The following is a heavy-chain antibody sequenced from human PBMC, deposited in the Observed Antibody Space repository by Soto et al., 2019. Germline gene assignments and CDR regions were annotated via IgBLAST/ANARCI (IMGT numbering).Heavy chain of an antibody. Sequence: SQTLSLTCAIFGDSVSSSSAAWNWIRQSPSRGLEWLGGTYYRSKWYNDYAVSVKSRININPDTSKNQFSLQLNSVTPEDTAVYYCARVSAESPADYFHAMDVWGQGTTVTVSS. V-gene: IGHV6-1*01. CDR2: TYYRSKWYN. CDR3: ARVSAESPADYFHAMDV. D-gene: IGHD3-16*02. J-gene: IGHJ6*02. CDR1: GDSVSSSSAA.